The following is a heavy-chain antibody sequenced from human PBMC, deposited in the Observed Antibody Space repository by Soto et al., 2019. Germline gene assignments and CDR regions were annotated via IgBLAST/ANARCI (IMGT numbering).Heavy chain of an antibody. V-gene: IGHV4-31*03. J-gene: IGHJ5*02. Sequence: SLSLPCTVSCGSISSGCYYWSWIRQHPGKVLEWIGYIYYSGITYYNPSLKSRVTISVDTSKNQFSLKLSSVTAADTAVYYCARATKDYDYVWGSYRYVRWFDTWGQGTLVTVSS. CDR1: CGSISSGCYY. CDR3: ARATKDYDYVWGSYRYVRWFDT. CDR2: IYYSGIT. D-gene: IGHD3-16*02.